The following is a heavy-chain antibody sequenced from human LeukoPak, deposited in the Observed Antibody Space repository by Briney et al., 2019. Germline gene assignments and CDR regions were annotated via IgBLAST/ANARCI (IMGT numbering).Heavy chain of an antibody. J-gene: IGHJ3*02. CDR2: MNPNSGNT. CDR3: ARRFGELLSHAFDI. V-gene: IGHV1-8*03. CDR1: GYTFTSYD. D-gene: IGHD3-10*01. Sequence: ASVKVSCTTSGYTFTSYDINWVRQATGQGLEWMGWMNPNSGNTGYAQKFQGRVTITRNTSISTAYMELSSLRSEDTAVYYCARRFGELLSHAFDIWGQGTMVTVSS.